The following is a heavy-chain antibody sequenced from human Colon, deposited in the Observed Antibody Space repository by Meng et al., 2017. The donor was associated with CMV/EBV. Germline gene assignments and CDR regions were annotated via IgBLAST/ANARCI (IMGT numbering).Heavy chain of an antibody. J-gene: IGHJ5*02. Sequence: GESLKISCGASGFIVSSNYTSWVRQAPGEGLEWVSVIYTGGSTYYADSVKGRFTISRDNSKNTLYLQMNRLRAEDTAVYSCARANDYSNFNYYYPLDPWGQGTLVTVSS. CDR1: GFIVSSNY. CDR2: IYTGGST. CDR3: ARANDYSNFNYYYPLDP. V-gene: IGHV3-53*01. D-gene: IGHD4-11*01.